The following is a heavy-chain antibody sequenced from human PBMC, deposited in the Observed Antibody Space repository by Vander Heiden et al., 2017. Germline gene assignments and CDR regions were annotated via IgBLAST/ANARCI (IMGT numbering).Heavy chain of an antibody. CDR3: ARGHEGGTRFDY. CDR1: VDPFKNFA. CDR2: IIPLFQAP. J-gene: IGHJ4*02. Sequence: QVQLVQSGAEVKTPGSSVKISCKASVDPFKNFAFSWVRQAPGQGLEWMGGIIPLFQAPDYAAKFQGRVTITADEITTTTYLELSSLTSDDTALYYCARGHEGGTRFDYWGQGTLVTVSS. V-gene: IGHV1-69*01. D-gene: IGHD1-26*01.